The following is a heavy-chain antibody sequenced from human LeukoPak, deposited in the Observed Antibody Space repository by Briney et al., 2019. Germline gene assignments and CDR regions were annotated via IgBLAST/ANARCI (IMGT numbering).Heavy chain of an antibody. V-gene: IGHV3-30-3*01. CDR1: GFTFSSYA. CDR2: ISYDGSNK. J-gene: IGHJ4*02. D-gene: IGHD1-14*01. Sequence: GGSLRLSCAASGFTFSSYAMHWVRQAPGKGLEWVAVISYDGSNKYYADSVKGRFTISRDNSKNTLYLQMNSLRAEDTAVYYCAKVPGSRPYYFDYWGQGTLVTVSS. CDR3: AKVPGSRPYYFDY.